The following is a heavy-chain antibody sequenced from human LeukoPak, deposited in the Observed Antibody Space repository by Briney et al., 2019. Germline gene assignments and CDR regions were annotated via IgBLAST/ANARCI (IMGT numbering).Heavy chain of an antibody. V-gene: IGHV3-21*01. Sequence: GGSLRLSCAASGFTFSSYSMNWVRQAPGKGLEWVSSISSSSSYIYYADSVKGRFTISRDNAKNSLYLQMNSLRAEDTTVYYCARGIVVVPAAIDLPYYFDYWGQGTLVTISS. CDR2: ISSSSSYI. J-gene: IGHJ4*02. D-gene: IGHD2-2*01. CDR1: GFTFSSYS. CDR3: ARGIVVVPAAIDLPYYFDY.